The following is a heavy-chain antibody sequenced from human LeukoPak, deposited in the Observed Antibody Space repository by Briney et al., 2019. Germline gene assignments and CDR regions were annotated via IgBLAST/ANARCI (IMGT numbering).Heavy chain of an antibody. CDR3: TRGLGFDP. Sequence: PGRSLRLSCTASGFTFGDYAMSWFRQAPGKGLEWVANIKQDGSEKYYVDSVKGRFTISRDNAKNSLYLQMNSLRAEDTAVYYCTRGLGFDPWGQGTLVTVSS. CDR2: IKQDGSEK. J-gene: IGHJ5*02. V-gene: IGHV3-7*01. CDR1: GFTFGDYA.